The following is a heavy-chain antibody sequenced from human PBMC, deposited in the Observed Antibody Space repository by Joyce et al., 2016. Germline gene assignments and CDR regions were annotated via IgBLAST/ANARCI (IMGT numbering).Heavy chain of an antibody. D-gene: IGHD3-16*02. V-gene: IGHV3-7*05. Sequence: QLVESGGGLVQPGGSLRLSCEASGFTFSSYWRSWVRQAPGKGLEWVANTKLDGSDNFYGDSVKGRATISRDNAKNSVYLQMNSLRVEDTAIYYCARQRGGYRYEAFDLWGQGTMVTVSS. CDR3: ARQRGGYRYEAFDL. CDR2: TKLDGSDN. CDR1: GFTFSSYW. J-gene: IGHJ3*01.